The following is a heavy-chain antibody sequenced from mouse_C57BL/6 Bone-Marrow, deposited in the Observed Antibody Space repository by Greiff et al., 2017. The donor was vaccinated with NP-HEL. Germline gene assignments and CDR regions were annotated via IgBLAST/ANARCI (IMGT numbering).Heavy chain of an antibody. CDR2: ISSGSSTI. J-gene: IGHJ3*01. V-gene: IGHV5-17*01. CDR3: ARPYDYDVAY. D-gene: IGHD2-4*01. CDR1: GFTFSDYG. Sequence: DVMLVESGGGLVKPGGSLKLSCAASGFTFSDYGMHWVRQAPAKGLEWVAYISSGSSTIYYADTVKGRFTISRDNAKNTLFLQMTSLRSEDTAMYYCARPYDYDVAYWGQGTLVTVSA.